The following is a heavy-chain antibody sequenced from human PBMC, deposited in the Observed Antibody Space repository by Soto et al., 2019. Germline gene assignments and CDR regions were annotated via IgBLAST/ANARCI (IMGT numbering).Heavy chain of an antibody. D-gene: IGHD3-22*01. CDR3: ARERLGADSSGDYWNYMDV. CDR2: IHNSGRT. CDR1: GGSISSGDYY. J-gene: IGHJ6*02. V-gene: IGHV4-30-4*01. Sequence: QVQLQESGPGLVKPSQTLSLTCTVSGGSISSGDYYWSWIRQPPGKGLEWIGYIHNSGRTYYNTPLRSGLSISVDTSKTQFALKLTSVTAADTAVYYCARERLGADSSGDYWNYMDVWGQGTTVTVSS.